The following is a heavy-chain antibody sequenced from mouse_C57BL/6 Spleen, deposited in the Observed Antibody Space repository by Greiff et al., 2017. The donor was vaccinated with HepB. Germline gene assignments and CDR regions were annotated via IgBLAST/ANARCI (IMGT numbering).Heavy chain of an antibody. V-gene: IGHV1-26*01. D-gene: IGHD1-1*01. Sequence: EVQLQQSGPELVKPGASVKISCKASGYTFTDYYMNWVKQSPGKSLEGMGEIKPTNGGTSYNQKFKGKATLTVDKSSSTAYMELRSLTSEDSAVYYCATTEDAMDYWGQGTSVTVSS. CDR2: IKPTNGGT. J-gene: IGHJ4*01. CDR1: GYTFTDYY. CDR3: ATTEDAMDY.